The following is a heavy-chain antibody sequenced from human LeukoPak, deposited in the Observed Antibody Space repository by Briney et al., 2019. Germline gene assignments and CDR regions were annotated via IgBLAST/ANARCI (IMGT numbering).Heavy chain of an antibody. CDR3: TTRACHAGGCSSSFYYYYGLHF. CDR2: IIPIFGTA. J-gene: IGHJ6*02. V-gene: IGHV1-69*13. CDR1: GDSISNYA. D-gene: IGHD3-16*01. Sequence: ASVKVSCKASGDSISNYAVSWVRQAPGQGFEWMGGIIPIFGTADYAQKFQGRVTITADQSTSTTYMALSSLKSEDTATYYCTTRACHAGGCSSSFYYYYGLHFWGQGTTVSVSS.